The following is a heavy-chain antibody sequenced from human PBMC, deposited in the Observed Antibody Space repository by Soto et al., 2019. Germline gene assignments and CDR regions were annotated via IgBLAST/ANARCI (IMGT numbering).Heavy chain of an antibody. D-gene: IGHD3-22*01. Sequence: QVQLVQSGAEVKKPGSSVKVSSKASGGTFSSYAISWVRQAPGQGLEWMGGIIPIFGTANYAQKFQGRVTITADESTSTAYMELSSLRSEDTAVYYCASSPNYYDSSGYNFQHWGQGTLVTVSS. J-gene: IGHJ1*01. CDR1: GGTFSSYA. CDR2: IIPIFGTA. V-gene: IGHV1-69*12. CDR3: ASSPNYYDSSGYNFQH.